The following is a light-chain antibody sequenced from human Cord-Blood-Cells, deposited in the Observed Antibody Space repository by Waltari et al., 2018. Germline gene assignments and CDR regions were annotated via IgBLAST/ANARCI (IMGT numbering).Light chain of an antibody. Sequence: QSALTPPRAVSGSPGQPVTISGTGHSSDPGAYNYVSSYQQHPGKAPKLMIYDVSKRPSGVPDRFSGSKSGNTASLTISGLQAEDEADYYCCSYAGSYIYVFGTGTKVTVL. J-gene: IGLJ1*01. CDR1: SSDPGAYNY. V-gene: IGLV2-11*01. CDR3: CSYAGSYIYV. CDR2: DVS.